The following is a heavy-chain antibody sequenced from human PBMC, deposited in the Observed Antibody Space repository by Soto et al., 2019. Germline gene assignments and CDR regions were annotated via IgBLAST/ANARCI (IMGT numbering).Heavy chain of an antibody. V-gene: IGHV4-34*01. Sequence: PSETLSLTCAAYGGSFSGYYWSWIRQPPGKGLEWIGEINHSGSTNYNPSLKSRVTISVDTSKNQFSLKLSSVTAADTAVYYCARGRRGVRFLEWLLGAPFDYWGQGTLVTVSS. CDR2: INHSGST. CDR1: GGSFSGYY. D-gene: IGHD3-3*01. J-gene: IGHJ4*02. CDR3: ARGRRGVRFLEWLLGAPFDY.